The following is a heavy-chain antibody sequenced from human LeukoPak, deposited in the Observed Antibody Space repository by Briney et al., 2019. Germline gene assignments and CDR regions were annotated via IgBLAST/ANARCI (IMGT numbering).Heavy chain of an antibody. Sequence: GGSLRLSCAASGFTFSSYAMSWVRQAPGKGLEWVSAISGSGGSTYYADSVKGRFTISRDNSKNTLYLQMNSLRAEDTAVYYCAKSIDYGSGSYPFYYYYYYMDVWGKGTTVTVSS. V-gene: IGHV3-23*01. CDR3: AKSIDYGSGSYPFYYYYYYMDV. CDR1: GFTFSSYA. CDR2: ISGSGGST. J-gene: IGHJ6*03. D-gene: IGHD3-10*01.